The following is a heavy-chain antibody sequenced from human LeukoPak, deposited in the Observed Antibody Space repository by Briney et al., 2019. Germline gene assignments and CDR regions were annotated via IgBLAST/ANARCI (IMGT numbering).Heavy chain of an antibody. CDR1: GFTFSSYS. CDR2: ISSSSSYI. CDR3: AREPYNRKGGYYYYMDV. Sequence: GGSLRLSCAASGFTFSSYSMNWVRQAPGKGLEWVSSISSSSSYIYYADSVKGRFTISRDNAKNSLYLQMNSLRAEDTAVYYCAREPYNRKGGYYYYMDVWGKGTTVTVSS. D-gene: IGHD1-14*01. V-gene: IGHV3-21*01. J-gene: IGHJ6*03.